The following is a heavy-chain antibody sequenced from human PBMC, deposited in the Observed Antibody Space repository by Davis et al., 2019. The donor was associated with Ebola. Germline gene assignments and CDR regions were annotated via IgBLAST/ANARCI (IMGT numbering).Heavy chain of an antibody. V-gene: IGHV3-30*03. CDR3: ARVNLWSRGWAMDV. CDR1: GFTFSTYN. CDR2: TSYDGSNK. Sequence: LKISCAASGFTFSTYNMHWVRQVPGKRLEWVAVTSYDGSNKYYADSVKGRFTISRDNFKNTLYLQMNSLRAEDTAVYYCARVNLWSRGWAMDVWGNGTTVTVSS. J-gene: IGHJ6*04. D-gene: IGHD2-21*01.